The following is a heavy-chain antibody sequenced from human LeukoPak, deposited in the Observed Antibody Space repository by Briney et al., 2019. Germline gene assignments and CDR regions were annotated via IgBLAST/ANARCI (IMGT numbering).Heavy chain of an antibody. CDR3: ARVGGADSSGYDAFDI. J-gene: IGHJ3*02. CDR1: GFTFSSYS. D-gene: IGHD3-22*01. V-gene: IGHV3-21*01. Sequence: GGSLRLSCAASGFTFSSYSMNWVRQAPGKGLEWVSSISSSSSYIYYADSVKGRFTISRDNAKNSLYLQMNSLRAEDTAVYYCARVGGADSSGYDAFDIWGQGTMVTVSS. CDR2: ISSSSSYI.